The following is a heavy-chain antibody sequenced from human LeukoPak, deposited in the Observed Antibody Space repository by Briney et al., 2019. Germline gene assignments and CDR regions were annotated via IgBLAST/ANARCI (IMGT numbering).Heavy chain of an antibody. CDR2: MNPNSANT. V-gene: IGHV1-8*01. CDR1: GYTFTSYD. D-gene: IGHD3-16*01. CDR3: ARGSMIPINVAGRYYWFDP. Sequence: ASVKVSCKASGYTFTSYDINWVRQATGQGLEWMGCMNPNSANTGYAQKFQGRVTLTTNTSISTAYMELHSLMAADTAVYYCARGSMIPINVAGRYYWFDPWGQGTLVTVSS. J-gene: IGHJ5*02.